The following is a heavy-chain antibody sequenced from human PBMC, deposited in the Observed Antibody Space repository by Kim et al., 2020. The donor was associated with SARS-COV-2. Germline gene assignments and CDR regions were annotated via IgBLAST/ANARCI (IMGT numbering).Heavy chain of an antibody. CDR3: ARQTYEF. CDR2: RSYR. J-gene: IGHJ4*02. Sequence: RSYRNYEDSGKGRFTISRDNAKNSLYLQMNSLRAEDTAVYYGARQTYEFWGQGTLVTVSS. D-gene: IGHD3-3*01. V-gene: IGHV3-11*06.